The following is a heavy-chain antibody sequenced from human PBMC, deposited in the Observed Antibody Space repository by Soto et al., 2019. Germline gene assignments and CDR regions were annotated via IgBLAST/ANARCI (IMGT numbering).Heavy chain of an antibody. V-gene: IGHV1-18*01. J-gene: IGHJ5*02. CDR2: ISPYTCDT. Sequence: QVQLVQSGAEVKKPGASVKVSCKASGYTFTDYGISWVRQAPGQGLEWMGWISPYTCDTKYPQRLPGRVTVTADTSTSTAYMELRSLKSDDTAVYYCAKTGGWNWFDPWGQGTLVSVSS. CDR1: GYTFTDYG. D-gene: IGHD6-19*01. CDR3: AKTGGWNWFDP.